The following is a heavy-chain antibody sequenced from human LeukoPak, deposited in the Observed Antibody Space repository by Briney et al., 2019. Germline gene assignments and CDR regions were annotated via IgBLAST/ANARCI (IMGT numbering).Heavy chain of an antibody. V-gene: IGHV3-9*01. CDR2: ISWNSGSR. Sequence: GRSLRLSCAASGFSFDDYAMHWVRQPPGKGLEWVSGISWNSGSRGYADSVKGRFTISRDNSKNTLYLQMNSLRAEDTAVYYCAKRLGTYDILTGYHNIDYWGQGTLVTVSS. J-gene: IGHJ4*02. CDR3: AKRLGTYDILTGYHNIDY. D-gene: IGHD3-9*01. CDR1: GFSFDDYA.